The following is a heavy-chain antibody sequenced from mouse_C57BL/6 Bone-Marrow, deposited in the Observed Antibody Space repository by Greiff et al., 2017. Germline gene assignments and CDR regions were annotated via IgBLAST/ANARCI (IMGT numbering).Heavy chain of an antibody. Sequence: QVQLQQPGAELVKPGASVKLSCKASGYTFTSYWMHWVKQRPGRGLEWIGRIDPNSGGTKYNEKFKSKATLTVDKPSSTAYMQLSSLPSEDSAVYYCAKRGDYDELDYWGQGTTLTVSS. CDR3: AKRGDYDELDY. D-gene: IGHD2-4*01. CDR2: IDPNSGGT. V-gene: IGHV1-72*01. J-gene: IGHJ2*01. CDR1: GYTFTSYW.